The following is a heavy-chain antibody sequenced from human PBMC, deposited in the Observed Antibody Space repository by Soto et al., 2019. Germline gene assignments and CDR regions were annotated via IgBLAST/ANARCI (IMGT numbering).Heavy chain of an antibody. Sequence: QVQLVESGGGVVQPGRSLRLSCEGSGFTSSSYVMHWVRQAPGKGLEWVALISFDGSKKNYADSVKGRFTISRDNSKNMMYLQMNSLRPVDTAVYYCARGVFYYYGSSGYSPDHWGQGTLVTVSS. D-gene: IGHD3-22*01. CDR3: ARGVFYYYGSSGYSPDH. J-gene: IGHJ4*02. CDR1: GFTSSSYV. V-gene: IGHV3-30-3*01. CDR2: ISFDGSKK.